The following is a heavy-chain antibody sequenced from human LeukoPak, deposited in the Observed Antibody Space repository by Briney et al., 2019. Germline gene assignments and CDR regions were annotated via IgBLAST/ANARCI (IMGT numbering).Heavy chain of an antibody. D-gene: IGHD1-26*01. V-gene: IGHV4-39*07. CDR1: DDSIRTNHYY. J-gene: IGHJ2*01. Sequence: TASETLSLTCTVSDDSIRTNHYYWGWIRQPPGKGLEWIGRILDRGSTYYNPSLKSRVTISVDTSRNQFSLNLRSVTAADTAVYYCARSLSGLLAYFDLWGRGTLVTVSS. CDR2: ILDRGST. CDR3: ARSLSGLLAYFDL.